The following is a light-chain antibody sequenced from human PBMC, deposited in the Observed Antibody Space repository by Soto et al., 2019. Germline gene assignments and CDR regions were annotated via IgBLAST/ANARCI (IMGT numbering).Light chain of an antibody. V-gene: IGKV3-11*01. Sequence: ESVLTQSPATLSLSPGERATLSCRASPSVSNSLAWYQHKPGQAPRLLIYDASNGATGVPTRFSGSGSGTDFTLTISSLEPEDFAVYYCQQRSNWPPFTFGGGTKVEIK. CDR2: DAS. CDR1: PSVSNS. J-gene: IGKJ4*01. CDR3: QQRSNWPPFT.